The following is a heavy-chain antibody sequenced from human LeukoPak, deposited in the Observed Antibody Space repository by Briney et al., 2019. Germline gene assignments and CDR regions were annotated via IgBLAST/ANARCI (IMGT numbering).Heavy chain of an antibody. CDR3: AKVSESNYDILTGYYTPYYFDY. V-gene: IGHV3-23*01. J-gene: IGHJ4*02. CDR2: ISDSGGST. Sequence: GGSLRLSCAASGFTFSSYGMTWVRQAPGKGLEWVSGISDSGGSTFYADSVKGRFTISRDNSKNILYLQMNSLRADDTAVYYCAKVSESNYDILTGYYTPYYFDYWGQGTLVTVSS. D-gene: IGHD3-9*01. CDR1: GFTFSSYG.